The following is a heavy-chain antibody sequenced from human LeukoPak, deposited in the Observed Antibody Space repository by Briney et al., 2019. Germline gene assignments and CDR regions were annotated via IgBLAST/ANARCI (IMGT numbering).Heavy chain of an antibody. Sequence: SETLSLTCTVSDDSITIYYWTWIRQPPGKGLEWIGYIYYSGSTNYNPSLKSRVTISVDTSKNQFSLKLSSVTAADTAVYYCARVTYGSGSYYLYYFDYWGQGTLVTVSS. CDR2: IYYSGST. CDR1: DDSITIYY. J-gene: IGHJ4*02. CDR3: ARVTYGSGSYYLYYFDY. V-gene: IGHV4-59*01. D-gene: IGHD3-10*01.